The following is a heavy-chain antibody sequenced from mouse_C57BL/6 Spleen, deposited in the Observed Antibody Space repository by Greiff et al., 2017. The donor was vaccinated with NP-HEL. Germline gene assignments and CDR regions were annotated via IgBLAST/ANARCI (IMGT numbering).Heavy chain of an antibody. CDR2: ISDGGSYT. V-gene: IGHV5-4*01. CDR3: AREGGSSHFDY. J-gene: IGHJ2*01. D-gene: IGHD1-1*01. CDR1: GFTFSSYA. Sequence: EVKLVESGGGLVKPGGSLKLSCAASGFTFSSYAMSWVRQTPEKRLEWVATISDGGSYTYYPDNVKGRFTISRDNAKNNLYLQMSHLKSEDTAMYYCAREGGSSHFDYWGQGTTLTVSS.